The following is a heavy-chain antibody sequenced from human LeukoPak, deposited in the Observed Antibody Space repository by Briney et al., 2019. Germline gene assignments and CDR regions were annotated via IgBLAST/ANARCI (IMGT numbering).Heavy chain of an antibody. V-gene: IGHV3-64D*09. D-gene: IGHD1-26*01. CDR2: ISSDGGRT. Sequence: GSLRLSCSASKFTLSSFAMLRVRQAPGKGLEYVSGISSDGGRTNYADSVKARFTISRDNSKVTLYLQMTSLRPEDTAIYYCVKGPSGNYFYFDYWGQGTLVTVSS. J-gene: IGHJ4*02. CDR1: KFTLSSFA. CDR3: VKGPSGNYFYFDY.